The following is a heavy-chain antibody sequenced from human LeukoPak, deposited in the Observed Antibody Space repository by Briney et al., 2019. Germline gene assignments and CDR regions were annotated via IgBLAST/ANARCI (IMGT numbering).Heavy chain of an antibody. Sequence: SETLSLTCTVSGGSISSSSYYWGWIRQPPGKGLEWIGSIYYSGSTYYNPSLKSRVTISVDTSKNQFSLKLSSVTAADTAVYYCARGSGSYHLDYWGQGTLVTVSS. V-gene: IGHV4-39*07. J-gene: IGHJ4*02. CDR1: GGSISSSSYY. D-gene: IGHD1-26*01. CDR2: IYYSGST. CDR3: ARGSGSYHLDY.